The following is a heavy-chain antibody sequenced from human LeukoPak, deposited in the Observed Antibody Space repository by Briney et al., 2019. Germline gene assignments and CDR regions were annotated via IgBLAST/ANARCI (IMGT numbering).Heavy chain of an antibody. V-gene: IGHV7-4-1*02. J-gene: IGHJ4*02. D-gene: IGHD6-19*01. CDR3: AKGGWVAVTGMDS. Sequence: ASVKVSCKASGYTFTGHAMNWVRQAPGQGPEWMGYINTKTGNPTYAQGFTGRFVFSLDTSISTAYLQISSLKPEDTGVYYCAKGGWVAVTGMDSWGQGTLVTVSS. CDR1: GYTFTGHA. CDR2: INTKTGNP.